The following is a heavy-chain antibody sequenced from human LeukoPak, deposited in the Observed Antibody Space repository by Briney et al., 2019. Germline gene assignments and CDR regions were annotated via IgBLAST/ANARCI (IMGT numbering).Heavy chain of an antibody. Sequence: GGSLRLSCAASGFTFSSYTGYWVRQAPGKGLEYVSAISNNGDNTYYANSVKGRFTISRDNSKNTLYLQMNSLRAEDTAVYYCAKDLDYCSGGSCYSEWELRRNYFDYWGQGTLVTVSS. V-gene: IGHV3-64*01. CDR3: AKDLDYCSGGSCYSEWELRRNYFDY. D-gene: IGHD2-15*01. CDR1: GFTFSSYT. J-gene: IGHJ4*02. CDR2: ISNNGDNT.